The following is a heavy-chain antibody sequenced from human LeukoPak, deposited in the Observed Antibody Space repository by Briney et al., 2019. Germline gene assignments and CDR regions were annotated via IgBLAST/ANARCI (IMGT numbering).Heavy chain of an antibody. V-gene: IGHV3-48*04. CDR3: ARGMGRATIDY. J-gene: IGHJ4*02. Sequence: GGSLRLSCAASGFTFSSYSMNWVRQAPGKGLEWVSYISSSSSTIYYADSVKGRFTISRDNAKNSLYLQMNSLRAEDTAVYYCARGMGRATIDYWGQGTLVTVSS. D-gene: IGHD5-12*01. CDR1: GFTFSSYS. CDR2: ISSSSSTI.